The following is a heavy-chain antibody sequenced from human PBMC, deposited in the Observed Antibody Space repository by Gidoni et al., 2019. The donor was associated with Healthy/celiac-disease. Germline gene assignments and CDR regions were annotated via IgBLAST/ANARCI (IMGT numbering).Heavy chain of an antibody. CDR2: IKSKTDGGTT. D-gene: IGHD4-17*01. Sequence: EVQLVESGGGLVKPGGSLRLSCAASGFTFSNAWMSWVRQAPGKGLEWVGRIKSKTDGGTTDYAAPVKGRFTISRDDSKNTLYLQMNSLKTEDTAVYYCTTVDYGDYYPFDYWGQGTLVTVSS. J-gene: IGHJ4*02. CDR1: GFTFSNAW. V-gene: IGHV3-15*01. CDR3: TTVDYGDYYPFDY.